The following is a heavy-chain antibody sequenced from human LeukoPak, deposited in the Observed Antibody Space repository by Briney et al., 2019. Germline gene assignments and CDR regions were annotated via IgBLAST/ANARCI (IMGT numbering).Heavy chain of an antibody. Sequence: GSLRLSCAASGFTFSSYAMHWVRQAPGKGLEWVAVISYDGSNKYYADSVKGRFTISRDNSKNTLYLQMNSLRAEDTAVYYCAKLRKEPDVDYWGQGTLVTVSS. CDR2: ISYDGSNK. J-gene: IGHJ4*02. V-gene: IGHV3-30-3*02. CDR1: GFTFSSYA. D-gene: IGHD1-26*01. CDR3: AKLRKEPDVDY.